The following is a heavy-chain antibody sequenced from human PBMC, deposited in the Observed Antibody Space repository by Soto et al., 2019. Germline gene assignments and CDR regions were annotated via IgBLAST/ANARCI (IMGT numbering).Heavy chain of an antibody. CDR2: IIPIFGTA. V-gene: IGHV1-69*13. CDR3: ARVFLGVMSWGVDAFDI. J-gene: IGHJ3*02. Sequence: SVKVSCKASGGTFSSYAISWVRQAPGQGLGWMGGIIPIFGTANYAQKVQGRVTITADESTSTAYMELSSLRSEDTAVYYCARVFLGVMSWGVDAFDIWGQGTMVTVSS. CDR1: GGTFSSYA. D-gene: IGHD3-16*01.